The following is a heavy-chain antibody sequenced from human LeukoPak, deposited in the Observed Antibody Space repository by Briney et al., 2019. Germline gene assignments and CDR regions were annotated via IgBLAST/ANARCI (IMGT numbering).Heavy chain of an antibody. Sequence: GGSLRLSCAASGFTFSSYAMSWVRQAPGKGLEWVSAISGSGGSTYYADSVKGRFTISRDNSKNTLYLQMNSLRAEDTAVYYCTSLVWEQLPSGFDYWGQGTLVTVSS. J-gene: IGHJ4*02. CDR3: TSLVWEQLPSGFDY. CDR2: ISGSGGST. CDR1: GFTFSSYA. V-gene: IGHV3-23*01. D-gene: IGHD6-6*01.